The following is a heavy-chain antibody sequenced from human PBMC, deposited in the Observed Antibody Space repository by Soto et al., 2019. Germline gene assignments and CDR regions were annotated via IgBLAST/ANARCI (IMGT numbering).Heavy chain of an antibody. CDR3: ARVQYGYYFDY. CDR2: ISTSSSTI. D-gene: IGHD3-10*01. V-gene: IGHV3-48*01. Sequence: VQLVESGGGLVQPGGSLRLSCAASGFTFSSYSMNWVRQAPGKGLEWVSYISTSSSTIYYADSVKGRFTISRDNAKNSLLLHMNSLRAEDTAVYYCARVQYGYYFDYWGQGTLVTVSS. J-gene: IGHJ4*02. CDR1: GFTFSSYS.